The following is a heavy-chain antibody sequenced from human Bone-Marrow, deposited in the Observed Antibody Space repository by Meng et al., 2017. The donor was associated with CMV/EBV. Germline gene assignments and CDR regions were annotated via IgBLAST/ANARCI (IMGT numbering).Heavy chain of an antibody. Sequence: GGSLRLSCKGSGYSFTTFCVGWVRQLPGRGLEWMGIIYPGDSDTRYSPSFQGQVTISADKSISTAYLQWSSLKASDTAMYFCARRASSSSGPGYWGQGTLVTVSS. V-gene: IGHV5-51*01. CDR2: IYPGDSDT. CDR3: ARRASSSSGPGY. J-gene: IGHJ1*01. D-gene: IGHD6-6*01. CDR1: GYSFTTFC.